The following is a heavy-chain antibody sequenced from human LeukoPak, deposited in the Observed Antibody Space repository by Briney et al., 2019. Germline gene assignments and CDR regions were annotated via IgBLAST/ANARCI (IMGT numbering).Heavy chain of an antibody. CDR3: GLLGDYYGSGSLLGMFDY. V-gene: IGHV3-23*01. CDR1: GFTFSSYA. Sequence: GGSLRLSCAASGFTFSSYAMSWVRQAPGKGLEWVSAISGSGGSTYYADSVKGRFTISRDNSKNTLYLQMNSLRAEDTAVYYCGLLGDYYGSGSLLGMFDYWGQGTLVTVSS. J-gene: IGHJ4*02. D-gene: IGHD3-10*01. CDR2: ISGSGGST.